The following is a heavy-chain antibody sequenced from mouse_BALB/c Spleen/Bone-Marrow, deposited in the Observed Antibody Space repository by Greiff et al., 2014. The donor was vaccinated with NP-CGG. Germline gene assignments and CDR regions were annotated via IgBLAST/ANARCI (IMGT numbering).Heavy chain of an antibody. CDR1: GFDFSRYW. J-gene: IGHJ2*01. V-gene: IGHV4-1*02. Sequence: EVQRVESGGGLVQPGGSLKLSCAASGFDFSRYWMSWVRQAPGKGLEWIGEINPDSSTINYTPSLKDKFIISRDNAINTLALQMSRVRSEDAGLYYCARCGYYGFLHYWGQGTTLTVSS. CDR3: ARCGYYGFLHY. D-gene: IGHD1-1*01. CDR2: INPDSSTI.